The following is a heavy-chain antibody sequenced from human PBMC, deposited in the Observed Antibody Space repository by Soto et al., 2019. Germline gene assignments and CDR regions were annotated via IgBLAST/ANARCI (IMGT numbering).Heavy chain of an antibody. CDR1: GFTFDDYA. J-gene: IGHJ6*03. CDR2: ISWNSGSI. V-gene: IGHV3-9*01. D-gene: IGHD3-3*01. Sequence: DVQLVESGGGLVQPGRSLRLSCAASGFTFDDYAMHWVRQAPGKGLEWVSGISWNSGSIGYADSVKGRFTISRDNAKNSLYLQMNSLRAEDTALYYCAKDGVERNYYYYYMDVWGKGTTVTVSS. CDR3: AKDGVERNYYYYYMDV.